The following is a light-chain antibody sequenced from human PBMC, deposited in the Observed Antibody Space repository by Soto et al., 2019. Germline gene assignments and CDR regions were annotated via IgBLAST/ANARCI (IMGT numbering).Light chain of an antibody. CDR3: QQYSESPLT. J-gene: IGKJ1*01. CDR1: QSVTNNY. V-gene: IGKV3-20*01. Sequence: VLTHSPGTMSLSPGERATLSCRASQSVTNNYLAWYQHKPGQAPRLVIYGASTRATGIPDRFSASGSGTDFTLTINRLEPEDFAVYYCQQYSESPLTFGQGTKVEIK. CDR2: GAS.